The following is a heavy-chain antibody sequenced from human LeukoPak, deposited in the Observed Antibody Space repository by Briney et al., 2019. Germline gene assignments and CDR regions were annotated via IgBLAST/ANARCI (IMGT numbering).Heavy chain of an antibody. CDR1: GGSISSYY. CDR2: IYYSGST. Sequence: SETLSLTCTVSGGSISSYYWSWIRQPPGKGLEWIGYIYYSGSTNYNPSLKSRVTISVDTSKNQFSLKLSSVTAADTAVYYCARLPGRGRDYWGQGTLVTVSP. J-gene: IGHJ4*02. D-gene: IGHD3-16*01. CDR3: ARLPGRGRDY. V-gene: IGHV4-59*08.